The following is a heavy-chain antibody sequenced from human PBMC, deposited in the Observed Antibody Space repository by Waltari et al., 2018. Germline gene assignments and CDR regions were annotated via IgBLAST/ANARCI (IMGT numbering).Heavy chain of an antibody. V-gene: IGHV3-9*01. CDR1: GFTFENYA. Sequence: EVQLVESGGGLVQPGGSLRLSCVVSGFTFENYAMHWVRQSPGKGLEWVSAISWDSGSVAYGDSARGRFTTSRENAKNSLYLQMNSLRSEDTALYFCANSPSVRSCDFDFRGQGTMVTVSS. J-gene: IGHJ3*01. D-gene: IGHD4-17*01. CDR2: ISWDSGSV. CDR3: ANSPSVRSCDFDF.